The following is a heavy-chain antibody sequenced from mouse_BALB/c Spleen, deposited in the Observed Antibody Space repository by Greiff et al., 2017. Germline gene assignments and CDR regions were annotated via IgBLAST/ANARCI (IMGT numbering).Heavy chain of an antibody. CDR1: GFTFSSYG. CDR2: ISSGGSYT. CDR3: ARHDPSYYYGSGDWYFDV. Sequence: EVKVVESGGDLVKPGGSLKLSCAASGFTFSSYGMSWVRQTPDKRLEWVATISSGGSYTYYPDSVKGRFTISRDNAKNTLYLQMSSLKSEDTAMYYCARHDPSYYYGSGDWYFDVWGAGTTVTVSS. D-gene: IGHD1-1*01. J-gene: IGHJ1*01. V-gene: IGHV5-6*01.